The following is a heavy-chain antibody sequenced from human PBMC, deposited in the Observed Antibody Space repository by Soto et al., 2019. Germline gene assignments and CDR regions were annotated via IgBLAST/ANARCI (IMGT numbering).Heavy chain of an antibody. V-gene: IGHV3-72*01. CDR1: GFTFSDHF. CDR2: IRNKANSYST. J-gene: IGHJ4*02. Sequence: EVQLVESGGGLVQPGGSLRLSCAASGFTFSDHFMDWVRQAPGKGLEWVGRIRNKANSYSTESVASVKGRFTISRDDSKNSLYLQMNSLRAEDTAVYYCARDPGVGAPAGGYWGQGTLVTVSS. D-gene: IGHD1-26*01. CDR3: ARDPGVGAPAGGY.